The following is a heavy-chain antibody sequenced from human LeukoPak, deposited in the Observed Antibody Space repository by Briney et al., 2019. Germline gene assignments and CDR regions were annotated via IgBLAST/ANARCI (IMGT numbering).Heavy chain of an antibody. J-gene: IGHJ3*02. V-gene: IGHV1-69*04. CDR3: ARASQDYYGSGSYYRGGDAFDI. Sequence: SVKVSCKSSGGTFSNYAINWVRQAPGQGLEWMGRIIPILGIANYAQKFQGRVTITADKSTSTAYMELSSLRSEDTAVYYCARASQDYYGSGSYYRGGDAFDIWGQGTLVTVSS. CDR1: GGTFSNYA. CDR2: IIPILGIA. D-gene: IGHD3-10*01.